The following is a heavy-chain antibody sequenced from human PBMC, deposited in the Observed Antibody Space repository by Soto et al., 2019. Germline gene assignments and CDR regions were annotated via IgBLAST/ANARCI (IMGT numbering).Heavy chain of an antibody. D-gene: IGHD1-26*01. CDR1: GGIFTRYD. CDR3: AMNEGIVVSNFDY. Sequence: QVQLVQSGAEVKKPGSSVKVSCKASGGIFTRYDIRWVRQAPGQGLEWMGAIIPIFGTANYAQKFQGRVTITADPSTSTAYMDLRSLRCEDTAIYYCAMNEGIVVSNFDYWGQGTLVTVSS. CDR2: IIPIFGTA. J-gene: IGHJ4*02. V-gene: IGHV1-69*01.